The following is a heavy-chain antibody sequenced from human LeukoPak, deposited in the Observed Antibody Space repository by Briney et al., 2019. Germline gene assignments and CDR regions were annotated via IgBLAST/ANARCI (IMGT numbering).Heavy chain of an antibody. J-gene: IGHJ4*02. Sequence: ASEKVSCKASGYTYTSDGISWVRQAPGQWLEWMGWISAYNGNTNYAQKLQGRVTMTTDTSTSTAYMELRSLRSDDTAVYYCARTSGSYVYFDYWGQGTLVTVSS. D-gene: IGHD1-26*01. CDR1: GYTYTSDG. CDR2: ISAYNGNT. CDR3: ARTSGSYVYFDY. V-gene: IGHV1-18*01.